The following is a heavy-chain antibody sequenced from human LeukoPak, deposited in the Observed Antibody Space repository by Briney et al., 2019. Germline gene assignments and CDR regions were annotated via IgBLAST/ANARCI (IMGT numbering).Heavy chain of an antibody. CDR2: ISYDGSNK. J-gene: IGHJ5*02. V-gene: IGHV3-30-3*01. D-gene: IGHD3-22*01. CDR3: ARETIVVVINNWFDP. CDR1: GFTFSSYA. Sequence: SGRSLRLSCAASGFTFSSYAMHWVRQAPGKGLEWVAVISYDGSNKYRADSVKGRFTISRDNSKNTLYLQMNSLRAEDTAVYYCARETIVVVINNWFDPWGQGTLVTVSS.